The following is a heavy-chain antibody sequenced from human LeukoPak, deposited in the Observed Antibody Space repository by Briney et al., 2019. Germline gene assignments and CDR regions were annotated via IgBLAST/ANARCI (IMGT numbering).Heavy chain of an antibody. CDR3: ARVPAGFSAYFDY. CDR1: GGSISSDNW. Sequence: SGTLSLTCAVSGGSISSDNWWSWVRQPPGKGLEWIGEIHHSGSTNYNPSLKSRVTISVDKSKNQFSLKLSSVTAADTAVYYCARVPAGFSAYFDYWGQGTLVTASS. J-gene: IGHJ4*02. D-gene: IGHD6-19*01. V-gene: IGHV4-4*02. CDR2: IHHSGST.